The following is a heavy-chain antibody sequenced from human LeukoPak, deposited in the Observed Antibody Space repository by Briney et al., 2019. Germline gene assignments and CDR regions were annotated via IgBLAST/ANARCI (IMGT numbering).Heavy chain of an antibody. V-gene: IGHV3-23*01. CDR1: GFTFSSYA. J-gene: IGHJ1*01. CDR2: ISGSGGST. CDR3: PKDGLMGYSGCPRRYFQH. D-gene: IGHD5-12*01. Sequence: GGSLRLSCAASGFTFSSYAMSWFRQAPGKGLEWVSAISGSGGSTYYADSVKGRFTISRDNSKNPLYLQMKSLRAEDTAVYYCPKDGLMGYSGCPRRYFQHWGQGTLVTVSS.